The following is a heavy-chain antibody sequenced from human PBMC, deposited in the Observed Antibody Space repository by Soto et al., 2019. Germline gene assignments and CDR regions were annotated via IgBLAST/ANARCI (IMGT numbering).Heavy chain of an antibody. V-gene: IGHV4-34*01. Sequence: SETLSLTCAVYGGSFSGYYWSWIRQPAGKGLEWIGEINHSGSTNYNPSLKSRVTISVDTSKNQFSLKLSSVTAADTAVYYCAGQAVAGISYYYYMDVWGKGTTVTVSS. CDR2: INHSGST. J-gene: IGHJ6*03. D-gene: IGHD6-19*01. CDR3: AGQAVAGISYYYYMDV. CDR1: GGSFSGYY.